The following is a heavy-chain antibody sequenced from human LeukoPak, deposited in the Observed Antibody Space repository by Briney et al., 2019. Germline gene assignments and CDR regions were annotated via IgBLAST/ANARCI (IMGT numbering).Heavy chain of an antibody. D-gene: IGHD3-22*01. J-gene: IGHJ6*03. CDR3: ARSADSSGYYYSYYYYYMDV. V-gene: IGHV4-34*01. CDR1: DGSFSGYY. CDR2: INHSGST. Sequence: SETLSLTCAVYDGSFSGYYWSWIRQPPGKGLEWIGEINHSGSTNYNPSLKSRVTISLDTSKSQFSLKLSSVTAADTAVYYCARSADSSGYYYSYYYYYMDVWGKGTTVTISS.